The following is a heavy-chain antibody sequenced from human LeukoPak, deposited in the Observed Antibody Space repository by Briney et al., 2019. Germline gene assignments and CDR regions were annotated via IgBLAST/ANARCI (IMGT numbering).Heavy chain of an antibody. J-gene: IGHJ4*02. CDR2: VSGSGDST. D-gene: IGHD2-21*02. Sequence: PGGSLRLSCAASGFTFSSYAMSWVRQAPGKGLEWVSAVSGSGDSTYYADSVKGRFTISRDNSKNTLYLQMNRPRAEDTVVYYCAKDPRRTVTAFDYWGQGTLVTVSS. CDR1: GFTFSSYA. CDR3: AKDPRRTVTAFDY. V-gene: IGHV3-23*01.